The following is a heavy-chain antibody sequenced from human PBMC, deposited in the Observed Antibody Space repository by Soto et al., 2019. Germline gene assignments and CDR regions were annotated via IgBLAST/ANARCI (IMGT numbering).Heavy chain of an antibody. J-gene: IGHJ4*02. D-gene: IGHD3-10*01. CDR3: TRGPRPISTGTGAY. CDR1: VVIFKMYW. Sequence: GSLRLSCAASVVIFKMYWMHWVRQNPGKGLVWISRIYNDGTYSDYADSVRGRFTISRDNVNDTLYLQMNNLRAEDSGLYYCTRGPRPISTGTGAYWGQGTQVTVSS. V-gene: IGHV3-74*01. CDR2: IYNDGTYS.